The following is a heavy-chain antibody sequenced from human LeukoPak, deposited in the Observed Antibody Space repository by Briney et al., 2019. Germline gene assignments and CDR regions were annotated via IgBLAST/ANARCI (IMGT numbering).Heavy chain of an antibody. D-gene: IGHD3-3*02. CDR2: ISGSGSGDST. V-gene: IGHV3-23*01. J-gene: IGHJ3*01. Sequence: GGSLRLSCAASGFTFSSYAMNWVRQAPGKGLEWVSAISGSGSGDSTYYADSVKGRFTISRDNSKNTLYLQMNSLKGEDTAVYYCAKIRAPAYDFWGQGTMVTVSS. CDR1: GFTFSSYA. CDR3: AKIRAPAYDF.